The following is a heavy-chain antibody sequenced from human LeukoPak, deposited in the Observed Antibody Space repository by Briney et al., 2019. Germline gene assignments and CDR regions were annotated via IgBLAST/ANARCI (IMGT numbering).Heavy chain of an antibody. V-gene: IGHV3-7*01. Sequence: PGGSLRLSCAASGFTFSSYAMSWVRQAPGKGLEWVANIKQDGSEKYYVDSVRGRFTISRDNAKNSLYLQMNSLRAEDTAVYYCARDSSSLADDAVDYWGQGTLVTVSS. CDR3: ARDSSSLADDAVDY. CDR2: IKQDGSEK. CDR1: GFTFSSYA. D-gene: IGHD6-13*01. J-gene: IGHJ4*02.